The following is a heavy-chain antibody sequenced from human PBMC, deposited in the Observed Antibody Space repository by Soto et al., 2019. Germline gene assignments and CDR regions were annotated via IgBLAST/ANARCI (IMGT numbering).Heavy chain of an antibody. D-gene: IGHD4-17*01. V-gene: IGHV3-23*01. CDR3: AKGLHYGGNSDYFQH. Sequence: EVQLLESGGGLVQPGGSLRLSCAASGFTFSSYGMSWVRQAPGKGLEWVSVISYSGGSTYYADSVNGRFTISRDNSTXTLYLQMNSLRGEDTAVYYCAKGLHYGGNSDYFQHWGQGTLVTVSS. J-gene: IGHJ1*01. CDR2: ISYSGGST. CDR1: GFTFSSYG.